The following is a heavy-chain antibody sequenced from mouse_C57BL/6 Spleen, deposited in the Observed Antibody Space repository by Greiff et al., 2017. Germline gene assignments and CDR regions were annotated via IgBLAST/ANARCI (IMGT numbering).Heavy chain of an antibody. D-gene: IGHD2-4*01. V-gene: IGHV1-18*01. J-gene: IGHJ1*03. CDR1: GYTFTDYN. CDR2: IIPNNGCN. Sequence: EVQLQQSGPELVKPGASVKIPCTASGYTFTDYNLDWVKQSHGKSLGWIGDIIPNNGCNNYNQKFKGKATFTVDKSSSAVYMELRSLTSEDTAVYDCARLYSDYDAYFDVWGTGTTVTVSS. CDR3: ARLYSDYDAYFDV.